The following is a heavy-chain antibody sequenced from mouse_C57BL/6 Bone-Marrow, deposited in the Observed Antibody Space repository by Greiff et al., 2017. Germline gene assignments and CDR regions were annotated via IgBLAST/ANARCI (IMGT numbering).Heavy chain of an antibody. D-gene: IGHD2-3*01. CDR1: GYTFTSYW. V-gene: IGHV1-69*01. CDR2: IDPSDSYT. J-gene: IGHJ1*03. CDR3: ARWLLGYFDV. Sequence: QVQLQQPGAELVMPGASVKLSCKASGYTFTSYWMHWVKQRPGQGLEWIGEIDPSDSYTNYNQKFKGKSTLTVDKSSSTAYMQLSSLTSEDSAVYYCARWLLGYFDVGGTGTTVTVSS.